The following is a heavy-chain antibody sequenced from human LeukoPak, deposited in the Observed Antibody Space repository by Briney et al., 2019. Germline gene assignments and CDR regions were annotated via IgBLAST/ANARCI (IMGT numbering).Heavy chain of an antibody. D-gene: IGHD2-2*01. J-gene: IGHJ5*02. V-gene: IGHV4-61*02. CDR2: IYTSGST. Sequence: SQTLSLTCTVSGGSISSGSYYWSWIRQAAGKGLEWIGRIYTSGSTNYNPSLKSRVTISVDTSKNQFSLKLSSVTAADTAVYYCASEPVVPAANLFDPWGQGTLVTVSS. CDR3: ASEPVVPAANLFDP. CDR1: GGSISSGSYY.